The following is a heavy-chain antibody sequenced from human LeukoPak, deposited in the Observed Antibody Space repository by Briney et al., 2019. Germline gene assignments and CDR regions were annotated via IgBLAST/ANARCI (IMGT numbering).Heavy chain of an antibody. CDR3: AKDSVAGNFDY. J-gene: IGHJ4*02. Sequence: GGSLRLSCAASGFTFSSYWIHWVRQAPGKGLEWVSAISGSGGSTYYADSVKGRFTISRDNSKNTLYLQMNSLRAEDTAVYYCAKDSVAGNFDYWGQGTLVTVSS. D-gene: IGHD6-19*01. CDR2: ISGSGGST. V-gene: IGHV3-23*01. CDR1: GFTFSSYW.